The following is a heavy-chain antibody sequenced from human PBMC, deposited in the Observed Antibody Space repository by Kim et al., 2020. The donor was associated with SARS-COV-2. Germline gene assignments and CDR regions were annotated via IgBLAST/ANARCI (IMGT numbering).Heavy chain of an antibody. V-gene: IGHV3-11*05. CDR1: GFTFSDYY. CDR3: AREYYDVLTGYVDDAFDI. Sequence: GGSLRLSCAASGFTFSDYYMNWIRQAPGKGLEWVSSISISSSNTNYADSVKGRFTISRDNAKNSLYLQMNSLRAEDTAVYYCAREYYDVLTGYVDDAFDIWGQGTMVTVSS. J-gene: IGHJ3*02. D-gene: IGHD3-9*01. CDR2: ISISSSNT.